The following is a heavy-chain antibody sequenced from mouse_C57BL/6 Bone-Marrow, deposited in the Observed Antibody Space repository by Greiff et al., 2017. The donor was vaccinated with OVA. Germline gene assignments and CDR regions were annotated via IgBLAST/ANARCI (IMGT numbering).Heavy chain of an antibody. CDR3: ARGSITTVVATNYFDY. J-gene: IGHJ2*01. V-gene: IGHV1-55*01. CDR1: GYTFTSYW. CDR2: IYPGSGST. Sequence: QVQLQQPGAELVKPGASVKMSCKASGYTFTSYWITWVKQRPGQGLEWIGDIYPGSGSTNYNEKFKSKATLTVDTSSSTAYMQRSSLTSEDSAVYYCARGSITTVVATNYFDYWGQGTTLTVSS. D-gene: IGHD1-1*01.